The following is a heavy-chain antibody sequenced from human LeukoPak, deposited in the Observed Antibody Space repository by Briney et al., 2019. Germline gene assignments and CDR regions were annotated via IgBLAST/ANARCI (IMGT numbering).Heavy chain of an antibody. J-gene: IGHJ4*02. CDR1: GGSISSSY. CDR2: FHYSAST. V-gene: IGHV4-59*01. D-gene: IGHD2-15*01. Sequence: PSETLSLTCTVSGGSISSSYWSWIRQPPGKGLEWIGFFHYSASTSYNPSLQSRVAISADTSKNQFSLDLRSVTAADTAVYYCARGDCSGGSCYSDYWGRGTLVTVSS. CDR3: ARGDCSGGSCYSDY.